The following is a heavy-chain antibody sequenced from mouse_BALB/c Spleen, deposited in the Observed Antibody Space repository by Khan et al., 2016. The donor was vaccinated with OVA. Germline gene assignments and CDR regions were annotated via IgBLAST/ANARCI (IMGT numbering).Heavy chain of an antibody. CDR3: VRSGGPGYDYCFDY. J-gene: IGHJ2*01. CDR2: IYLYNGGT. CDR1: GYTFTDYN. D-gene: IGHD2-4*01. Sequence: VQLQQSGPELVKPGASVKISCKASGYTFTDYNMHWVKQSHGKSLEWIGYIYLYNGGTGYNQKFKSKATLTVDNSSRTAYMELRSLTSEDSAVYYCVRSGGPGYDYCFDYWGQGTTLTVSS. V-gene: IGHV1S29*02.